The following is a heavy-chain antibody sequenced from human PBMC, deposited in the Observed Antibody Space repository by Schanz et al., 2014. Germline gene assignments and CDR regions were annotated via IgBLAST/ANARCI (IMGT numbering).Heavy chain of an antibody. Sequence: EVQLLESGGGLVQPGGSLRLSCAASEFTFSSYWMHWVRQVPGKGLVWVSAISGSGGSTYYADSVKGRFTISRDNAKNSLYLEMNSLRAEDTALYYCARDRRNADLDYWGQGTLVTVSS. CDR1: EFTFSSYW. V-gene: IGHV3-23*01. D-gene: IGHD1-1*01. CDR3: ARDRRNADLDY. CDR2: ISGSGGST. J-gene: IGHJ4*02.